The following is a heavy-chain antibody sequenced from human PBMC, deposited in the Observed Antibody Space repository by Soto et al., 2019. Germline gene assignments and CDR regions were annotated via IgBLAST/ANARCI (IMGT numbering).Heavy chain of an antibody. CDR3: ARVPAY. Sequence: LCVRYAVAGGSSGGVGASSAWIRKPPGKGLEWIGYIYPSANTYYNPSLKSRVTISVDRSKNQLSLKLSSVTAADTAVYYCARVPAYWRQRTLVIVSS. CDR1: GGSSGGVGAS. V-gene: IGHV4-30-2*01. CDR2: IYPSANT. J-gene: IGHJ4*02.